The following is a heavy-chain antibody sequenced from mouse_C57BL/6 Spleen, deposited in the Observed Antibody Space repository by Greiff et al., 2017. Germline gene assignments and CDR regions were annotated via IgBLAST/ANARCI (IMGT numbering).Heavy chain of an antibody. CDR2: IDPSDSET. CDR1: GYTFTSYW. CDR3: ARSGDWYFDV. D-gene: IGHD3-1*01. J-gene: IGHJ1*03. V-gene: IGHV1-52*01. Sequence: QVQLQQPGAELVRPGSSVKLSCKASGYTFTSYWMHWVKQRPIQGLEWIGNIDPSDSETHYNQKFKDKATLTVDNSSSTAYMQLSSLTSEDSAVYYCARSGDWYFDVWGTGTTVTVAS.